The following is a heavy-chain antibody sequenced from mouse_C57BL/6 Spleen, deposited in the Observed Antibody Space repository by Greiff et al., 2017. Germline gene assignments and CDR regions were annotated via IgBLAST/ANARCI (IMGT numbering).Heavy chain of an antibody. D-gene: IGHD1-1*01. CDR1: GYTFTDYE. V-gene: IGHV1-15*01. CDR3: ARMITTVVEGYYFDY. J-gene: IGHJ2*01. CDR2: IDPETGGT. Sequence: QVQLQQSGAELVRPGASVTLSCKASGYTFTDYEMHWVKQTPVHGLEWIGAIDPETGGTAYNQKFKSKATLTVDKSSSTAYMQLSSLTSEDSAVYYCARMITTVVEGYYFDYWGQGTTLTVSS.